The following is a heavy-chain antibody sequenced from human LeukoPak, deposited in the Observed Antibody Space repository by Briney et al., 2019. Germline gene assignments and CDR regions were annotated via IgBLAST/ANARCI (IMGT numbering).Heavy chain of an antibody. CDR3: ARDGNRDGDMDV. CDR1: GFTFSSYS. CDR2: ISSSSSYI. Sequence: GGSLRLSCAASGFTFSSYSMNWVRQAPGKGLEWVSSISSSSSYIYYAGSVKGRFTVSRDSVKRSLYLQMNSLRAEDTAVYYCARDGNRDGDMDVWGKGTTVTVSS. V-gene: IGHV3-21*01. D-gene: IGHD1-1*01. J-gene: IGHJ6*03.